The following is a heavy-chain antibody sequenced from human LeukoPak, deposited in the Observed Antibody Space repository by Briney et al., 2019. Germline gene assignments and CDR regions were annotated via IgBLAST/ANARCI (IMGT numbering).Heavy chain of an antibody. CDR1: GFTFSSFA. CDR2: IGGSDDST. Sequence: HPGGSLRLSCAASGFTFSSFAMSWVRQAPGKGLEWVSGIGGSDDSTSYADSVKGRFTISRDNSKNTLYLQMNSLRADDTAVYYCAKVYYDFWSGYYTPFDYWGQGTLVTVSS. V-gene: IGHV3-23*01. J-gene: IGHJ4*02. D-gene: IGHD3-3*01. CDR3: AKVYYDFWSGYYTPFDY.